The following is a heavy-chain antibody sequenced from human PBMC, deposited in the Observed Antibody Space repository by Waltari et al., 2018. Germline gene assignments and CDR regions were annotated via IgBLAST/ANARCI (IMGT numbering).Heavy chain of an antibody. CDR3: ARVTDYYDSSGYYYWDV. V-gene: IGHV4-38-2*01. D-gene: IGHD3-22*01. CDR2: SYHSGST. Sequence: QVQLQESGPGLVKPSETLSLTCAVPGYSISSGYYWGWLRHPPGKGLEWIGSSYHSGSTYYNPSLKSRVTISVDTSKNQFSLKLSSVTAADTAVYYCARVTDYYDSSGYYYWDVWGKGTTVTVSS. CDR1: GYSISSGYY. J-gene: IGHJ6*03.